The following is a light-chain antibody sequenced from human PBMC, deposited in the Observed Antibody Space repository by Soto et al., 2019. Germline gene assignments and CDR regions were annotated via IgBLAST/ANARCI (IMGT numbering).Light chain of an antibody. Sequence: EIVLTQSPATLSLSPGERATLSCRASQSVSSYLAWYQQKPGQAPRLLIYDASNRATGIPARFSGSGSGTDFTLTFSSLEPEDFAVYYCQQRSNWLITFGPGTKVDIK. CDR1: QSVSSY. V-gene: IGKV3-11*01. J-gene: IGKJ3*01. CDR3: QQRSNWLIT. CDR2: DAS.